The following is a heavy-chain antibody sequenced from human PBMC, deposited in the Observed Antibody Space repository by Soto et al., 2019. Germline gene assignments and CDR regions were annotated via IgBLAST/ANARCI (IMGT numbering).Heavy chain of an antibody. D-gene: IGHD2-15*01. V-gene: IGHV3-74*02. CDR3: ARGDCVGGTCYSLAGAFYYYRDV. J-gene: IGHJ6*03. Sequence: EVQLVESGGGLVQPGGSLRLSCAASGFTFSNYWMYWVRQAPGKGLEWVSRINSDGSVSSYADSVKGRLTISRDNVKNTLYLQMDRRRAEDTAVYYCARGDCVGGTCYSLAGAFYYYRDVWGKGTTVTVFS. CDR1: GFTFSNYW. CDR2: INSDGSVS.